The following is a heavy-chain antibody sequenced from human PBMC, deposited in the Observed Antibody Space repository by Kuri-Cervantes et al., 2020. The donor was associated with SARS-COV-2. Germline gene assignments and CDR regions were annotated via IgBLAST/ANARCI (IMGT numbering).Heavy chain of an antibody. V-gene: IGHV4-59*08. CDR1: GGSISSYY. CDR2: IYHSGST. D-gene: IGHD2-21*01. J-gene: IGHJ6*02. CDR3: ARRSISHYYSMDV. Sequence: GSLRLSCTVSGGSISSYYWSWIRQPPGKGLEWIGSIYHSGSTYYNPSLKSRVTISVDTSKKQFSLKLKSVTAADTAVYYCARRSISHYYSMDVWGQGTTVTVSS.